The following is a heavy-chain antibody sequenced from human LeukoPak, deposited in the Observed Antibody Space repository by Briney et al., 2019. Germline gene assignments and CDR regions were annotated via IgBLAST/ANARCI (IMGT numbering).Heavy chain of an antibody. CDR3: ARVNAYSKNWFDP. CDR2: IYHSGST. Sequence: SQTLSLTCTVSGGSISSGGYYWSWIRQPPGKGLEWIGYIYHSGSTYYNPSLKSRVTISVDRSKNQFSLKLSSVTAADTAVYYCARVNAYSKNWFDPWGQGTLVTVSS. J-gene: IGHJ5*02. V-gene: IGHV4-30-2*01. D-gene: IGHD4-11*01. CDR1: GGSISSGGYY.